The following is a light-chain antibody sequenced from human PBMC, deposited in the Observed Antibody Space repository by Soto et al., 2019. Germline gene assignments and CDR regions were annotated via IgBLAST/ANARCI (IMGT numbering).Light chain of an antibody. CDR3: QQRLSWPIT. CDR1: ERISRQ. Sequence: EIVLTQSPASLSLSPGEGATLSCRASERISRQLVWSQPIPGQAPRLLIYDASNRATGVPARFSGSGSGTDFTLTISSLEPEDFAVYYCQQRLSWPITFGQGTRLEI. V-gene: IGKV3-11*01. CDR2: DAS. J-gene: IGKJ5*01.